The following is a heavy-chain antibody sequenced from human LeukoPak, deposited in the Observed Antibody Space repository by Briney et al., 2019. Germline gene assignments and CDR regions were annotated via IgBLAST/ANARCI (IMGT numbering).Heavy chain of an antibody. V-gene: IGHV3-49*03. CDR3: SREWGNGNDLRPDY. CDR1: GFTFRDFA. D-gene: IGHD1-1*01. Sequence: GGSMRLSCTSSGFTFRDFALRWFRQDPGKGLVWIGFIRSSIYGGTPKSAASVKGRFIFSRDDSKSVAYLRMNSLKTEDTAVYYCSREWGNGNDLRPDYWGQGTLVTVSS. CDR2: IRSSIYGGTP. J-gene: IGHJ4*02.